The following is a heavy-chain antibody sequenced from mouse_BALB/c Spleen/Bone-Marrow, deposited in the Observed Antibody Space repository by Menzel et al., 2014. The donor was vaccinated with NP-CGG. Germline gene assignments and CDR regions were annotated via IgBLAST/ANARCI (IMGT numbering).Heavy chain of an antibody. J-gene: IGHJ4*01. CDR1: DSEVFPIAY. CDR2: ILPSIGRT. CDR3: GGWGSAVTMVC. Sequence: QVQLQQSGSEQRSPGSSVKLSCKDFDSEVFPIAYMSWVRQKPGHGFEWIGDILPSIGRTIYGEKFEDKATLDADTVPTPVCCQVCSLTFEESAFSYGGGWGSAVTMVCWGQAPSSTVS. V-gene: IGHV15-2*02. D-gene: IGHD2-13*01.